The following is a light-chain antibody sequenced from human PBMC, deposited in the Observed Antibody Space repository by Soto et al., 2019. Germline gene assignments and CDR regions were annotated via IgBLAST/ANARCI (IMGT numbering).Light chain of an antibody. CDR1: QSAPRSN. CDR2: GAS. CDR3: QPYGT. Sequence: ETVFTQSPGTLSLSPGERVTISCRTSQSAPRSNVAWYQQKPGQAPRLLIYGASSRATGIPDRFSGSGSGTDFPLNVSRLEREGFAVYFCQPYGTFSRGTKVDLK. J-gene: IGKJ3*01. V-gene: IGKV3-20*01.